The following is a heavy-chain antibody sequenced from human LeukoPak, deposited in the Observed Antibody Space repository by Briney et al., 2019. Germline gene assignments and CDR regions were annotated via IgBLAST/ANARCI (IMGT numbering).Heavy chain of an antibody. CDR3: AKQSVDGRYTFDY. CDR1: GYSFTSYW. D-gene: IGHD3-16*02. J-gene: IGHJ4*02. V-gene: IGHV5-51*01. Sequence: GESLKISCKGSGYSFTSYWIGWVRQLPGKGLEWMGIINPRDSDTKYSPSFQGQVSISVDKSITTAYLQWSSLKASDTAIYYCAKQSVDGRYTFDYCGQGTLVTVSS. CDR2: INPRDSDT.